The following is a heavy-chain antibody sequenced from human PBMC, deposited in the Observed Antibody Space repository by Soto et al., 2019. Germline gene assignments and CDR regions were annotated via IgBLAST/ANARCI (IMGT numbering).Heavy chain of an antibody. CDR2: ISGSGGST. V-gene: IGHV3-23*01. D-gene: IGHD4-17*01. Sequence: EVQLLESGGGLVQPGGSLRLSCAASGFAFSSYAMNWVRQAPGKGLEWVSVISGSGGSTYYADAVKGRFTISRDNSKNTLYLQMNSLRAEDTAVYYCAKRTVGWYFDLWGRGTLVTVSS. CDR3: AKRTVGWYFDL. J-gene: IGHJ2*01. CDR1: GFAFSSYA.